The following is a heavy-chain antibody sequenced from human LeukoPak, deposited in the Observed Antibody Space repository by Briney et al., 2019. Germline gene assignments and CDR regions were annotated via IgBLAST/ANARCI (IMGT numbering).Heavy chain of an antibody. CDR2: ISAYNGNT. CDR1: GYTFTSYG. D-gene: IGHD1-26*01. V-gene: IGHV1-18*01. CDR3: ARDRGSGSYYGDMGY. Sequence: ASVKVSCKASGYTFTSYGISWVRQAPGQGLEWMGWISAYNGNTNYAQKLQGRVTITTDTSTSTAYMELRSLRSDDTAVYYCARDRGSGSYYGDMGYWGQGTLVTVSS. J-gene: IGHJ4*02.